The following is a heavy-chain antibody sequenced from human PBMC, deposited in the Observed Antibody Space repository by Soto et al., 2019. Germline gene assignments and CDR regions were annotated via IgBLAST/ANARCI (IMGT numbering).Heavy chain of an antibody. J-gene: IGHJ4*02. V-gene: IGHV3-30*18. Sequence: QVQLVESGGGVVQPGRSLRLSCAASGFTFSADGRHWVRQAPGKGLEWVAVISSDGSEKFYAASVKGRFTISRDNSKDTLYLQMNNLRAEDTAVYYCAKDRSSSWYYFENWGQGTLVTVSS. CDR1: GFTFSADG. D-gene: IGHD6-13*01. CDR3: AKDRSSSWYYFEN. CDR2: ISSDGSEK.